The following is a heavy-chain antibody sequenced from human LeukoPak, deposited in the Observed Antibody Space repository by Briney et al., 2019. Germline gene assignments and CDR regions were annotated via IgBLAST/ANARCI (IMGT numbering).Heavy chain of an antibody. J-gene: IGHJ5*02. CDR2: INTNTGNP. V-gene: IGHV7-4-1*02. CDR3: ARAGGEGRYCTNGVCYRLYWFDP. CDR1: GYTFTSYA. D-gene: IGHD2-8*01. Sequence: GASVKVSCKASGYTFTSYAMNWVRQAPGQGLEWMGWINTNTGNPTYAQGFTGRFVFSLDTSVSTAYLQISSLKVGDTAVYYCARAGGEGRYCTNGVCYRLYWFDPWGQGTLVTVSS.